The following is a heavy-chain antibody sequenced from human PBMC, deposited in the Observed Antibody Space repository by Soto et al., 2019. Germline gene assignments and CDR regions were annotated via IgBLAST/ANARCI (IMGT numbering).Heavy chain of an antibody. V-gene: IGHV1-2*04. J-gene: IGHJ1*01. CDR3: AKDFLEVTGTQGYFQH. CDR1: GYTFTGYY. CDR2: INPNSGGT. D-gene: IGHD6-19*01. Sequence: ASVKVSCKASGYTFTGYYMHWVRQAPGQGLEWMGWINPNSGGTNYAQKFQGWVTMTRDTSISTAYMELSRLRAEDTAVYYCAKDFLEVTGTQGYFQHWGQGTLVTVSS.